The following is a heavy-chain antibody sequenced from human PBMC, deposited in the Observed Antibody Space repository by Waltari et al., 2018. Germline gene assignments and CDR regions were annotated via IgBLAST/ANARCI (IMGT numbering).Heavy chain of an antibody. J-gene: IGHJ3*02. CDR3: AREVGGSSWSTTPRGDAFDI. Sequence: QLQLRESGPGLLKPSETLSLTCSVSGDSIGSGYYYWGWIRQAPGKGLGGVGSIYFAASTYYNPSLKSRLTISVDTSKNQCSLRLSSVTAADTAVYYCAREVGGSSWSTTPRGDAFDIWGQGTMVTVSS. CDR1: GDSIGSGYYY. V-gene: IGHV4-39*07. D-gene: IGHD6-13*01. CDR2: IYFAAST.